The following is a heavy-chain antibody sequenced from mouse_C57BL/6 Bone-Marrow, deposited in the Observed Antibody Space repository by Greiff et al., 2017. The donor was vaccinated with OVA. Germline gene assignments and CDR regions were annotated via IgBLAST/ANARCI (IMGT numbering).Heavy chain of an antibody. Sequence: EVQLQESGGGLVQPGGSMKLSCVASGFTFSNYWMNWVRQSPEKGLEWVAQIRLNSDNYATHYAESVKGRFTISRDDSKSSVYLKMNNERAEDTGIYYGTEGDGYYVPYAMDYWGQGTSVTVSS. J-gene: IGHJ4*01. D-gene: IGHD2-3*01. CDR3: TEGDGYYVPYAMDY. CDR2: IRLNSDNYAT. CDR1: GFTFSNYW. V-gene: IGHV6-3*01.